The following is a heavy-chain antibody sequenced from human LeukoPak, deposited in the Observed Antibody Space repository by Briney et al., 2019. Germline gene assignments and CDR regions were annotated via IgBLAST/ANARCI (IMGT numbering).Heavy chain of an antibody. D-gene: IGHD2-2*01. J-gene: IGHJ6*02. Sequence: GGSLRLSCVGSGFSFSNYWMSWVRQAPGKGLEWVANVKQDGSEQYYVDSVKGRFTISRDNSKNTLYLQMSSLRAEDTAIYYCAKEEYSTRYYYYGMDVWGQGTTVTVSS. V-gene: IGHV3-7*03. CDR1: GFSFSNYW. CDR3: AKEEYSTRYYYYGMDV. CDR2: VKQDGSEQ.